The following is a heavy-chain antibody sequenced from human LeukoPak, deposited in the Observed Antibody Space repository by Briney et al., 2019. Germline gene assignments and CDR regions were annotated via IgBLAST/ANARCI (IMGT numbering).Heavy chain of an antibody. J-gene: IGHJ4*02. CDR1: GFIFSNSA. Sequence: GGSLRLPCAASGFIFSNSAMNWVRQAPGKGLERVSGISGRGHTTQYAASVKGRFTIFSDNSKNTLYPQMKSLRAADTAIYFFAKDLCASASFLAFASWGRGPLVTVSS. D-gene: IGHD3-3*01. CDR3: AKDLCASASFLAFAS. V-gene: IGHV3-23*01. CDR2: ISGRGHTT.